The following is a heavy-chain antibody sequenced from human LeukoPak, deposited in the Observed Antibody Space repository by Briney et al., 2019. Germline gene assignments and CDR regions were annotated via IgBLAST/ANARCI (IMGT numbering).Heavy chain of an antibody. V-gene: IGHV4-59*01. D-gene: IGHD6-19*01. CDR3: ARLATSSGWPSTFDY. J-gene: IGHJ4*02. Sequence: SETLSLTCTVSGGSISSYYWSWIRQPPGKGLEWIGYIYYSGSTSYNPSLKSRVTISVDTSKNQFSLKLSSLTAADTAVYYCARLATSSGWPSTFDYWGQGTLVTVSS. CDR2: IYYSGST. CDR1: GGSISSYY.